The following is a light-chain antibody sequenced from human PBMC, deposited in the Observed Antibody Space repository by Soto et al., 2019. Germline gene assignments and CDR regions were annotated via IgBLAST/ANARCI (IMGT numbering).Light chain of an antibody. Sequence: EVVMTQSPATLSVSPGERATLSCRASQSVSSNLAWYQQKPGQAPRLLFYGASTRAAGIPARFSGSGSGTEFTLTISSLQSEDFAVYYCQHYNNWPPSITFGQGTLLEIK. CDR3: QHYNNWPPSIT. J-gene: IGKJ5*01. CDR2: GAS. CDR1: QSVSSN. V-gene: IGKV3-15*01.